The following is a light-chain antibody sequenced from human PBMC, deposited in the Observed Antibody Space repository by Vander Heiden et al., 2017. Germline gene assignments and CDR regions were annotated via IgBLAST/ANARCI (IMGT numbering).Light chain of an antibody. Sequence: QSVLTHPPPASGTRGQRVTIACSGSSSTIGSNTVSCYHQLSGTAPKLLIYSNTQRPAGVPDRFAGSKSGTSASLAISGLQSEDEADYYCAAWDDSLKGAWVFGGGTKLTVL. V-gene: IGLV1-44*01. CDR1: SSTIGSNT. CDR2: SNT. CDR3: AAWDDSLKGAWV. J-gene: IGLJ3*02.